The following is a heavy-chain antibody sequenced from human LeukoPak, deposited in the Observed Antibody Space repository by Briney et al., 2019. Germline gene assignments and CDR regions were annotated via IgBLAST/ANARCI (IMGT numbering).Heavy chain of an antibody. CDR2: IKEDGRER. CDR3: ASLCGSYRFEIVDY. J-gene: IGHJ4*02. V-gene: IGHV3-7*01. D-gene: IGHD1-26*01. CDR1: GFTFSNYW. Sequence: GGSLRLSCAASGFTFSNYWMTWVRQTPGKGLEWVANIKEDGRERYYVDSVKGRFTISRDNAKNSLYLQMNSLRAEDTAVYYCASLCGSYRFEIVDYWGQGTLVTVSS.